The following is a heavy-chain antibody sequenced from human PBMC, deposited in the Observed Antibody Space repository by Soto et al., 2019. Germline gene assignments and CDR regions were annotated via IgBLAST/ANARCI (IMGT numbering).Heavy chain of an antibody. D-gene: IGHD2-2*01. CDR1: GGTFSPYA. V-gene: IGHV1-69*01. Sequence: QVQLVQSGAEVKEPGSSVKVSCKASGGTFSPYAISWVRQAPGQGLEWMGGIIPIFGSANYAQKFQGRVTITADESTSIAYMELSSLRSEDTAVYYCARVRIVPAAADFHYYYYGIDVWGQGTTVTVSS. CDR3: ARVRIVPAAADFHYYYYGIDV. J-gene: IGHJ6*02. CDR2: IIPIFGSA.